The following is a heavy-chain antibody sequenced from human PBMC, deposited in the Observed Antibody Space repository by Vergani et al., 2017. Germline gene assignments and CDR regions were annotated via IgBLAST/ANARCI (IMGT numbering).Heavy chain of an antibody. CDR1: GGSFSGYY. J-gene: IGHJ6*02. V-gene: IGHV4-34*01. D-gene: IGHD3-10*01. CDR3: AGGLHYYGSGSYPLGGYGMDV. Sequence: QVQLQQWGAGLLKPSETLSLTCAVYGGSFSGYYWSWIRQPPGKGLEWNGEINHSGSTNYNPSLKSRVTISVDTSKNQFSQKLSSVTAADTAGYYCAGGLHYYGSGSYPLGGYGMDVWGQGTTVTVSS. CDR2: INHSGST.